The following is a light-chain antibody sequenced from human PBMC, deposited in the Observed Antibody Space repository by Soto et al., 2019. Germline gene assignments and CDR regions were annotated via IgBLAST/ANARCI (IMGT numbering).Light chain of an antibody. CDR2: EVS. CDR3: SSYAGSNNWV. V-gene: IGLV2-8*01. CDR1: STDVGGYNY. J-gene: IGLJ3*02. Sequence: QSALTQPPSASGSPGQSVTISCTGTSTDVGGYNYVSWYQQHPGKAPKLMIYEVSKRPSGVPDRFSGSKSGNTASLTVSGLQADDEADYYCSSYAGSNNWVFGGGTKVPVL.